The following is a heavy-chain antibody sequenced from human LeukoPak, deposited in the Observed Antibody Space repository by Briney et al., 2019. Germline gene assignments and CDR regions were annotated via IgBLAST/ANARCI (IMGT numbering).Heavy chain of an antibody. CDR2: INSSSSFI. CDR1: GFSLGTYS. Sequence: GGSLRLSCAASGFSLGTYSMNWVRQAPGKGLEWVSYINSSSSFIYYADSVKGRFTISRDNAKNSLYLQMNSLRAQDTAVYYCARDSPLFVDYWGQGVLVTVSS. CDR3: ARDSPLFVDY. D-gene: IGHD3-3*01. J-gene: IGHJ4*02. V-gene: IGHV3-21*01.